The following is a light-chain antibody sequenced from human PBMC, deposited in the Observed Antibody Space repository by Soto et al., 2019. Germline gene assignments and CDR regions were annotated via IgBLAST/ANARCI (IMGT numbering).Light chain of an antibody. V-gene: IGKV1-17*03. Sequence: DIQMTQSPSAMSASVGDRVTITCRASQGISFYLAWFQQKPGTAPKPLIYAASSLQPGVPSRFNGSRSATDFTLTISSLQPEDSATYYSQQIYYIPRSFGQGTKLEIK. CDR2: AAS. J-gene: IGKJ2*03. CDR1: QGISFY. CDR3: QQIYYIPRS.